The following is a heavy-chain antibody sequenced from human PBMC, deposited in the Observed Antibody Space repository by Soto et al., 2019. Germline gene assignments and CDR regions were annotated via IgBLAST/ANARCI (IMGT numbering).Heavy chain of an antibody. V-gene: IGHV3-23*01. CDR2: ISGSGGGT. D-gene: IGHD2-2*01. J-gene: IGHJ4*02. Sequence: EGSLRLSCAASGFTFSNYDMSWVRQAPGKGLEWVSTISGSGGGTYYADSVKGRFTISRDNSKNTLYLQMNSLRAEDTAVYYCAKARGSTTPAPGSYWGQGTLVTVSS. CDR1: GFTFSNYD. CDR3: AKARGSTTPAPGSY.